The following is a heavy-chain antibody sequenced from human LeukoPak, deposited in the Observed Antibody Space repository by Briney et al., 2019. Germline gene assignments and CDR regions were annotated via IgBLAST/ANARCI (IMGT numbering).Heavy chain of an antibody. Sequence: GGSLRLSCAASGFTFSSYAMHRVRQAPGKGLEYVSAISSNGGSTYYANSVKGRFTISRDNSKNTLYLQMGSLRAEDMAVYYCARDSRLAGSDYWGQGTLVTVSS. CDR3: ARDSRLAGSDY. CDR2: ISSNGGST. J-gene: IGHJ4*02. CDR1: GFTFSSYA. V-gene: IGHV3-64*01. D-gene: IGHD3-3*02.